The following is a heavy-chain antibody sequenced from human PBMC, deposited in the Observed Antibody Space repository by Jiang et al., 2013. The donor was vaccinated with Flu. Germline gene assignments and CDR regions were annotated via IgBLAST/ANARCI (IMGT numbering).Heavy chain of an antibody. Sequence: RLSCAASGFTFSYFRMHWVRQAPGKGLEWVAVISYDGSNKFYADSVKGRFTISRDNSKNTLYLQVNSLRAEDTAMYYCARSTLIVGTSRAPEFDSWGQGTLVTVSS. CDR3: ARSTLIVGTSRAPEFDS. CDR2: ISYDGSNK. J-gene: IGHJ4*02. D-gene: IGHD1-26*01. CDR1: GFTFSYFR. V-gene: IGHV3-30*19.